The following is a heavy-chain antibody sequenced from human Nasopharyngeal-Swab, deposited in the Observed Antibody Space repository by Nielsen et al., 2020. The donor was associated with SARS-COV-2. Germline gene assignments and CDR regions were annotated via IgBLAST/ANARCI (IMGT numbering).Heavy chain of an antibody. V-gene: IGHV3-33*01. J-gene: IGHJ3*02. CDR3: ARGYSGYDDAFDI. D-gene: IGHD5-12*01. Sequence: GGSLRLSCAASGFTFSSYGMHWVRRAPGKGLEWVAVIWYDGSNKFYADSVKGRFTISRDNSKNTLYLQMNSLRAEDTAVFYCARGYSGYDDAFDIWGQGTMVTVSS. CDR1: GFTFSSYG. CDR2: IWYDGSNK.